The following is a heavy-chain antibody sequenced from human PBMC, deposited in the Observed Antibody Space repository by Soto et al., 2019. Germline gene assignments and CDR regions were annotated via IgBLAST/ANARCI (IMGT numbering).Heavy chain of an antibody. CDR1: GCSFTSYW. Sequence: GESLKISCKGSGCSFTSYWIGWVRQMPGKGLEWMGIIYPGDSDTRYSPSFQGQVTTSADKSISTAYLQWSSPKASDTAMYYWAREGVGDILTAQPDYWGQGTLVPVSP. D-gene: IGHD3-9*01. CDR3: AREGVGDILTAQPDY. J-gene: IGHJ4*02. V-gene: IGHV5-51*01. CDR2: IYPGDSDT.